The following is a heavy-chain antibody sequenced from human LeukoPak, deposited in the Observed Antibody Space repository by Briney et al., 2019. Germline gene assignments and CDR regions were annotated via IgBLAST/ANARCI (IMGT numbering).Heavy chain of an antibody. Sequence: SETLSLTCAVYGGSFSGYYWSWIRQPPGKGLERIGEINHSGSTNYNPSLKSRVTISVATSKNQFSLKLSSVTAADTAVYYCARVDSSGWSRVDYWGQGTLVTVSS. CDR2: INHSGST. CDR3: ARVDSSGWSRVDY. D-gene: IGHD6-19*01. V-gene: IGHV4-34*01. CDR1: GGSFSGYY. J-gene: IGHJ4*02.